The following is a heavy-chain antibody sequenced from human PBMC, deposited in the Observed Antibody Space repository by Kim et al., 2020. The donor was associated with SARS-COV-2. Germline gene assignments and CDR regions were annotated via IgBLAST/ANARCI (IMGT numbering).Heavy chain of an antibody. V-gene: IGHV4-59*01. J-gene: IGHJ3*01. Sequence: SETLSLTCTVSGGSITSIYWSWIRQPPGKGLEWIGFIYHFGSTNYNHSLKSRVTISITTSKNQFSLKVTSGTAADTAVYYCSRLSPASMVVMMVCDVWGQGKVGTVSS. CDR3: SRLSPASMVVMMVCDV. CDR2: IYHFGST. CDR1: GGSITSIY. D-gene: IGHD2-2*01.